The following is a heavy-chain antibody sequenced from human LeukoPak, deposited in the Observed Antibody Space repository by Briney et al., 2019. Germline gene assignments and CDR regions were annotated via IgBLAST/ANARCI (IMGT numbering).Heavy chain of an antibody. J-gene: IGHJ4*02. CDR3: GRVSQWAFDY. Sequence: GGSLRLSCAASGFTFSSYAMSWVRQAPGNGLEWVANIKEDGSEKYYVDPVKGRFTISRDNAKNSLYLQVNSLRAEDTAVYYCGRVSQWAFDYWGQGTLVTVSS. V-gene: IGHV3-7*01. D-gene: IGHD2-8*01. CDR2: IKEDGSEK. CDR1: GFTFSSYA.